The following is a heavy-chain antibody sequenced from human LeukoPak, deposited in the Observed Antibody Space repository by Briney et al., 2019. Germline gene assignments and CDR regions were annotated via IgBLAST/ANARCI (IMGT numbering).Heavy chain of an antibody. V-gene: IGHV3-30*02. CDR2: IRYDGSNK. CDR1: GFTFSSYG. Sequence: GGSLRLSCAASGFTFSSYGMHRVRQAPGKGLEWVAFIRYDGSNKYYADSVKGRFTISRDNSKNTLHLQMNSLRAEDTAVYYCAKDLVAAAGSCPDYWGQGTLVTVSS. D-gene: IGHD6-13*01. J-gene: IGHJ4*02. CDR3: AKDLVAAAGSCPDY.